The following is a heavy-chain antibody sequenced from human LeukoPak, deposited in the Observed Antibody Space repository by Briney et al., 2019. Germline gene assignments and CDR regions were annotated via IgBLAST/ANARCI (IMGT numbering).Heavy chain of an antibody. Sequence: GASVTVSCKASGDTFSSYAILWVRQAPGQGLEWMGRIVPTVKIANYAQKFQGRVTIAADKSTSTAYMELSSLRSEDTAVYYCAILIVDYDSSGYYSGYFQHWGQGTLVTVSS. V-gene: IGHV1-69*10. D-gene: IGHD3-22*01. CDR3: AILIVDYDSSGYYSGYFQH. J-gene: IGHJ1*01. CDR2: IVPTVKIA. CDR1: GDTFSSYA.